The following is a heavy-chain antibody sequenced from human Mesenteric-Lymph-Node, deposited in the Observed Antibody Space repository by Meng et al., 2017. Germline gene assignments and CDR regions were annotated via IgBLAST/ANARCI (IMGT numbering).Heavy chain of an antibody. CDR3: ARGRRLERLGRWFDP. Sequence: PETLSLTCTVSGYSTSSGYYWGWIRQPPGKGLEWIGNIFHSGSTYYNPSLKSRVTISVDTSKNQFSLKLSSVTAADTAVYYCARGRRLERLGRWFDPWGQGTLVTVSS. CDR1: GYSTSSGYY. D-gene: IGHD1-1*01. J-gene: IGHJ5*02. V-gene: IGHV4-38-2*02. CDR2: IFHSGST.